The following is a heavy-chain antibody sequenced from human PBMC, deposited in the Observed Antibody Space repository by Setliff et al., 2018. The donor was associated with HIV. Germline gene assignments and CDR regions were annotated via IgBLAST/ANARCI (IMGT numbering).Heavy chain of an antibody. V-gene: IGHV1-2*06. CDR2: INPNSGGT. CDR1: GYTFTDYY. J-gene: IGHJ3*02. D-gene: IGHD3-22*01. Sequence: GASVKVSCKASGYTFTDYYMHWVRQAPGQGLEWMGRINPNSGGTNYAQKFQGRVTMTRDTSISTAYMELSRLRSDDTAVYYCARGVNYYDSSGYAPDAFDIWGQGTMVTVSS. CDR3: ARGVNYYDSSGYAPDAFDI.